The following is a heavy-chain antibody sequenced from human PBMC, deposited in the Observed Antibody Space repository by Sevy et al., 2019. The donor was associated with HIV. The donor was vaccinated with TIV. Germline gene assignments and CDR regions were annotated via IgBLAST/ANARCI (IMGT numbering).Heavy chain of an antibody. CDR2: ISSSSNYI. CDR1: GFTFSTYS. V-gene: IGHV3-21*01. D-gene: IGHD2-15*01. Sequence: GGSLRLSCAVSGFTFSTYSMTWVRQAPGKGLEWVSSISSSSNYIYYPDPVKGRFTISRDNAKNSLYLQMNSLRAEDTAVYYCARVKAYCSGGSCYSTMGADVWGQGTTVTVSS. CDR3: ARVKAYCSGGSCYSTMGADV. J-gene: IGHJ6*02.